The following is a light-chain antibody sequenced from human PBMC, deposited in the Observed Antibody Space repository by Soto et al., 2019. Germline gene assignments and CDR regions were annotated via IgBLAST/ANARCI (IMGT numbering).Light chain of an antibody. J-gene: IGLJ1*01. CDR3: SSYTSSSTHNYV. Sequence: QSVLTQPASVSGSPGQSITISCTGTSGDVGGYNYVSWYQQHPGKAPKLMIYEVSNRPSGVSNRFSGSKSGNTASLTISGLQAEDEADYYCSSYTSSSTHNYVFXTGTKRTVL. V-gene: IGLV2-14*01. CDR1: SGDVGGYNY. CDR2: EVS.